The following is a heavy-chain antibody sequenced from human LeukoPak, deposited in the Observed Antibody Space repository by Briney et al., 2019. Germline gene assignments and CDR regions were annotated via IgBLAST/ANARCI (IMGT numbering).Heavy chain of an antibody. V-gene: IGHV3-48*03. CDR2: ISRSGTTI. Sequence: GGSLRLSCAASGFTFSSYEMNWVRQAPGRGLVWVSFISRSGTTIYYADSVKGRFTISRDNAKNSLYLQMNSLRAEDTAVYYCARVLPHSDPLDYWGQGTLVTVSS. J-gene: IGHJ4*02. D-gene: IGHD2-15*01. CDR1: GFTFSSYE. CDR3: ARVLPHSDPLDY.